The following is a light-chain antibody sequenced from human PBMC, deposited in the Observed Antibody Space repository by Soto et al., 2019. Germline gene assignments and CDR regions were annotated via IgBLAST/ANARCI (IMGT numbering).Light chain of an antibody. CDR1: QGISND. CDR2: AAS. Sequence: AIQMTQSPSSLSASVGDRVTITCRASQGISNDLGWYQQKPGKAPKLLIYAASSLQSGVPSRFSGSGSGTDFTITISSLQHEDFATYYCLQYNTYSTFGQGTKVDIK. J-gene: IGKJ1*01. CDR3: LQYNTYST. V-gene: IGKV1-6*01.